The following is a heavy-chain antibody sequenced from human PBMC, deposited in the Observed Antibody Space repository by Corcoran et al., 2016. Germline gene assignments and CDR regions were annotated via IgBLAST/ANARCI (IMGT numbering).Heavy chain of an antibody. D-gene: IGHD3-10*01. CDR3: ASGLWFGELLFSTQFDY. CDR1: GGTFSSYA. CDR2: IIPIFGTA. V-gene: IGHV1-69*01. Sequence: QVQLVQSGAEVKKPGSSVKVSCKASGGTFSSYAISWVRQAPGQGLEWMGGIIPIFGTANYAQKFQGRVTITADESTSTAYMELSSMSSEDTAVYYWASGLWFGELLFSTQFDYWGQGTLVTVSS. J-gene: IGHJ4*02.